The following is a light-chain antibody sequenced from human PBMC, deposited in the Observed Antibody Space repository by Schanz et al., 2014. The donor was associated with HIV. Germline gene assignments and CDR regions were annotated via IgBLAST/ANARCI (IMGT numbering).Light chain of an antibody. J-gene: IGLJ2*01. Sequence: QSALTQPRSVSGSPGQSVTISCTGTSSDVGAYNYVSWYQQHPGKAPKLMIYEVSKRPSGVSNRFSGSKSVNTASLTISGLQAEDEADYYCTSYAPTSTLFGGGTKLTVL. CDR1: SSDVGAYNY. CDR2: EVS. CDR3: TSYAPTSTL. V-gene: IGLV2-11*01.